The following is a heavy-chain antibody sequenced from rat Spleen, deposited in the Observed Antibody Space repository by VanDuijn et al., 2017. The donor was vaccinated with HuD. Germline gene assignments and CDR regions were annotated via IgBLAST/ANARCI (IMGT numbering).Heavy chain of an antibody. V-gene: IGHV3-3*01. Sequence: EVQLQESGPGPVKVSESLSLTCSVTGHSITSSYRWNWIRKFPGNKLEWMGYINSAGTTNYNPSLKSRISITRDTSKNQFFLQVTSVSSEETAIDYCARSDGVHYYLPFADWGQGTLVTASS. J-gene: IGHJ3*01. CDR2: INSAGTT. CDR1: GHSITSSYR. D-gene: IGHD1-1*01. CDR3: ARSDGVHYYLPFAD.